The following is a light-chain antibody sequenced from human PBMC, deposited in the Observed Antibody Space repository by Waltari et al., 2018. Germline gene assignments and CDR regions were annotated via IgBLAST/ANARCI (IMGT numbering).Light chain of an antibody. CDR2: GVS. CDR3: QQYGSSALT. Sequence: EIVLTQSPGTLSLSPGQSATLSCRASQSISSNYLAWYQQKPGQAPKLLIYGVSSRATGIPDRFSGSGSGTDFTLTISRLEPEDIAVYYCQQYGSSALTFGPGTKVDIK. V-gene: IGKV3-20*01. J-gene: IGKJ3*01. CDR1: QSISSNY.